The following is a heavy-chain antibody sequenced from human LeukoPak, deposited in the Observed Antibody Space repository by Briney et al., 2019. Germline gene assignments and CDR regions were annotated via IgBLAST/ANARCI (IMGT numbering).Heavy chain of an antibody. CDR3: ARDKSAGADTGSSFYY. CDR2: IIPIFGTA. CDR1: GGTFSSYA. J-gene: IGHJ4*02. Sequence: SVKVSCKASGGTFSSYAISWVRQAPGQGLEWMGGIIPIFGTANYAQKFQGRVTITADESTSTAYMELSSLRSEDTAVYYCARDKSAGADTGSSFYYWGQGALVTVSS. D-gene: IGHD3-10*01. V-gene: IGHV1-69*13.